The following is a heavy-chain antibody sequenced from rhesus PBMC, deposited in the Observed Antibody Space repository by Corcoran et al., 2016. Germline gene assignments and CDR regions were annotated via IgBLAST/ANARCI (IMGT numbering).Heavy chain of an antibody. V-gene: IGHV4-99*01. CDR3: ARHGLTGGFDY. CDR1: GYSINSGFY. D-gene: IGHD7-45*01. CDR2: ISGGSGST. Sequence: QVQLQESGPGLVKPSETLSLTCAVSGYSINSGFYWVWIRQPPGKGLEYIASISGGSGSTNYNPSLKCRVTISKDMSKNQFSLKLTSVTAADTAVYYCARHGLTGGFDYWGQGVLVTVSS. J-gene: IGHJ4*01.